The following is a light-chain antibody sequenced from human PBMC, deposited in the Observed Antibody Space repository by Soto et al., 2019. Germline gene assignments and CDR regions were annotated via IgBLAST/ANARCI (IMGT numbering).Light chain of an antibody. CDR3: QDSYSTPLT. Sequence: DIQMTQSPSSLSASVGDRVTITCRASQSISSYLNWYQQKPGKAPKLLIYAASSLQSGVPSRFSGSGSGTDFTLTISSLQPEDFATDYCQDSYSTPLTFGGGTKLDIK. V-gene: IGKV1-39*01. CDR2: AAS. CDR1: QSISSY. J-gene: IGKJ4*01.